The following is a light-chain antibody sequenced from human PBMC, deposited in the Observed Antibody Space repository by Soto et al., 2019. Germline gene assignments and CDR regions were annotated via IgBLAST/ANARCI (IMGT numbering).Light chain of an antibody. CDR3: LQDNNYPWT. CDR2: GAS. Sequence: AIQMTQSPSSLSASVGDRVTISCRASQAIRNDLGWYQQKPGKPPNLLIYGASSLESGVPSRFSGSGSGTDFTLTISSLQPEDFATYYCLQDNNYPWTFGQGTKVEI. V-gene: IGKV1-6*01. CDR1: QAIRND. J-gene: IGKJ1*01.